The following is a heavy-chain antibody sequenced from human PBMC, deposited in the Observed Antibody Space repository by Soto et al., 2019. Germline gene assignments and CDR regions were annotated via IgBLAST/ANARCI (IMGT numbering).Heavy chain of an antibody. J-gene: IGHJ4*02. CDR3: ARQRPLIMPVAGNFDY. CDR1: GGSISSSSYY. Sequence: SETLSLTCTVSGGSISSSSYYWGWIRQPPGKGLEWIGSIYYSGSTYYNPSLKSRVTISVDTSKNQFSLKLSSVTAADTAVYYCARQRPLIMPVAGNFDYWGQGTLVTVSS. D-gene: IGHD6-19*01. V-gene: IGHV4-39*01. CDR2: IYYSGST.